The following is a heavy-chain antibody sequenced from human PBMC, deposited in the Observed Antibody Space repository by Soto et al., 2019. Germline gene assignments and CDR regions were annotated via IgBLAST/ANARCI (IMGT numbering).Heavy chain of an antibody. CDR1: GGTFSSYA. V-gene: IGHV1-69*01. D-gene: IGHD2-15*01. CDR3: AGMVGCSGGSCYSEFDY. CDR2: IIPIFGTA. J-gene: IGHJ4*02. Sequence: QVQLVQSGAEVKKPGSSVKVSCKASGGTFSSYAISWVRQAPGQGLEWMGGIIPIFGTANYAQKFQGRVTMTADESTSTAYMELSSLRSEDTAVYYCAGMVGCSGGSCYSEFDYWGQGTLVTVSS.